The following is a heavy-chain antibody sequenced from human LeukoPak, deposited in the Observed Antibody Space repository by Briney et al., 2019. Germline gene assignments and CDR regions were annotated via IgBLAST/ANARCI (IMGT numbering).Heavy chain of an antibody. V-gene: IGHV3-74*01. CDR1: GFTFSSYW. D-gene: IGHD3-22*01. Sequence: GGSLRLSCAASGFTFSSYWMPWVRHAPGKGLVWVSRINSDGSSTSYADSVKGRFTISRDNAKNTLYLQMNSLRAEDTAVYYCARVYYYDSSGYYYRPDAFDIWGQGTMVTVSS. CDR3: ARVYYYDSSGYYYRPDAFDI. CDR2: INSDGSST. J-gene: IGHJ3*02.